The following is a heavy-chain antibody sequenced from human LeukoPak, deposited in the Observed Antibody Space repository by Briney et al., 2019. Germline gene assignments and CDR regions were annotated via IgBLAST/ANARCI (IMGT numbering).Heavy chain of an antibody. J-gene: IGHJ4*02. Sequence: ASVKVSCKASGYTFTSYGISWVRQAPGQGLEWMGWISAYNGNTNYAQKLQGRVTMTTDTSTSTAYMELSRLRSDDTAVYYCAREGGRVPAAYFGYWGQGTLVTVSS. D-gene: IGHD2-2*01. CDR3: AREGGRVPAAYFGY. V-gene: IGHV1-18*01. CDR2: ISAYNGNT. CDR1: GYTFTSYG.